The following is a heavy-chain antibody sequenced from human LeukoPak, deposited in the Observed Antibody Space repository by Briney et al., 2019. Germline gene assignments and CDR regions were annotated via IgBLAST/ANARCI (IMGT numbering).Heavy chain of an antibody. V-gene: IGHV4-31*03. J-gene: IGHJ5*02. CDR3: ARLLRFLDNNWFDP. Sequence: SETLSFTCTVSGGSISSGGYYWSWIRQHPGKGLEWIGYIYYSGSTYYNPSLKSRVTISVDTSKNQFSLKLSSVTAADTAVYYCARLLRFLDNNWFDPWGQGTLVTVSS. D-gene: IGHD3-3*01. CDR2: IYYSGST. CDR1: GGSISSGGYY.